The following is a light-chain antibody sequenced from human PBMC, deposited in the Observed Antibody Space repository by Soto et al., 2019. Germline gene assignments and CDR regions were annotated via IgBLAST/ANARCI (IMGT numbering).Light chain of an antibody. CDR3: QQANSFPWT. V-gene: IGKV1-12*02. Sequence: DIPMTQSPSSVSASVGDRVSITCRASQGISRWLAWYQQKPGKAPKFLIYGASSLQSGVSSRFSGSGSGTDFTLTISSLQPEDFATYYCQQANSFPWTFGQGTKVEIK. J-gene: IGKJ1*01. CDR1: QGISRW. CDR2: GAS.